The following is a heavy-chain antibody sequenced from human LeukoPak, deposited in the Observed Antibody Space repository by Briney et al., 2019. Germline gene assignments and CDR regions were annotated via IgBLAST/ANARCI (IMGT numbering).Heavy chain of an antibody. CDR2: ISSSGSV. J-gene: IGHJ4*02. D-gene: IGHD5-12*01. Sequence: SETLSLTCTVSRGSISGSIRSYYWSWLRQPPGKGLEWIGYISSSGSVNDNPSLRSRVTISVDTSKNQFFLNPSSVSAADTAVYYCARIPLGYSGAYYFDYWGQGTLVTVSP. CDR3: ARIPLGYSGAYYFDY. CDR1: RGSISGSIRSYY. V-gene: IGHV4-4*09.